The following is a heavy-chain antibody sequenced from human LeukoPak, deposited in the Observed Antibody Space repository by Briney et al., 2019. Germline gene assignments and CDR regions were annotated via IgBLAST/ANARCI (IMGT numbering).Heavy chain of an antibody. CDR3: ARDLRAIAEAVFAY. CDR1: GFTFSSYA. Sequence: GRSLRLSCAASGFTFSSYAMHWVRQAPGKGLEWVAVISSDGSNKYYADSVKGRFTISRDNSKNTLYLQMNSLRAEDTAVYYCARDLRAIAEAVFAYWGKDPWSPSPQ. J-gene: IGHJ4*01. V-gene: IGHV3-30-3*01. CDR2: ISSDGSNK. D-gene: IGHD6-13*01.